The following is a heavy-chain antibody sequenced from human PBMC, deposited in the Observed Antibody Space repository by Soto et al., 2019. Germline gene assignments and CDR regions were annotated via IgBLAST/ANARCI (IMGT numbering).Heavy chain of an antibody. V-gene: IGHV1-69*13. CDR2: IIPIFGTA. CDR3: ARDPRDMATILGYYGMDV. CDR1: GGTFSSYA. Sequence: SVKVSCKASGGTFSSYAISWVRQAPGQGLEWMGGIIPIFGTANYAQKFQGRVTITADESTSTAYMELCSLRSEDTAVYYCARDPRDMATILGYYGMDVWGQGTTVTVSS. J-gene: IGHJ6*02. D-gene: IGHD5-12*01.